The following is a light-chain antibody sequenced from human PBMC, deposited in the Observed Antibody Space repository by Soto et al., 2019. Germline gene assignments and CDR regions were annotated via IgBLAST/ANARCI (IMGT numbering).Light chain of an antibody. CDR2: DSN. CDR3: GTWDSSLSAVV. Sequence: QSVLTQPPSVSAAPGQKVTISCSGSSSNIGNNYVSWYQQLPGTAPKLLIYDSNKRPSAIPDRFSGSKSGTSATLGITGRQTGDEADYYCGTWDSSLSAVVFGGGTKLTVL. V-gene: IGLV1-51*01. CDR1: SSNIGNNY. J-gene: IGLJ2*01.